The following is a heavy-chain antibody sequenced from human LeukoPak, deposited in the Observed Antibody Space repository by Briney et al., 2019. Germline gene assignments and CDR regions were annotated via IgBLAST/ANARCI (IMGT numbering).Heavy chain of an antibody. J-gene: IGHJ5*02. CDR2: IYYSGST. Sequence: SETLSLTCTVSGGSISSYYWSWIRQPPGKGLEWIGSIYYSGSTYYNPSLKSRVTISVDTSKNQFSLKLSSVTAADTAVYYCARAGGYYGSGSYQWFDPWGQGTLVTVSS. CDR3: ARAGGYYGSGSYQWFDP. D-gene: IGHD3-10*01. CDR1: GGSISSYY. V-gene: IGHV4-59*12.